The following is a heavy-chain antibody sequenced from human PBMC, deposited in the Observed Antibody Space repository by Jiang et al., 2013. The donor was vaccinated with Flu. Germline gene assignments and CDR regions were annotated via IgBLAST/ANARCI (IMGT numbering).Heavy chain of an antibody. J-gene: IGHJ4*02. Sequence: GAEVKKPGESLKISCKGFGSSFPNHWIAWVRQMPGKGLEWMGIIFLGDSDTRYSPSFQGQVTISADKSFSTAYLQWSSLKASDTAMYYCARPSRYSGYDSGVVYWGQGTLVTVSS. V-gene: IGHV5-51*01. CDR2: IFLGDSDT. CDR1: GSSFPNHW. CDR3: ARPSRYSGYDSGVVY. D-gene: IGHD5-12*01.